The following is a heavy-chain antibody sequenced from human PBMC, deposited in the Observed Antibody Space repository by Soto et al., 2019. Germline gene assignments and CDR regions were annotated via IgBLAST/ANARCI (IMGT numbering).Heavy chain of an antibody. J-gene: IGHJ4*01. V-gene: IGHV4-61*08. CDR1: GGSISSGGYS. Sequence: SETLSLTCAVSGGSISSGGYSLSWIRQPPGKGLEWVGYVHFSGSTTYNPSLAPRLNISFDMSKSQVYLQLTSVTAADTAVYYCARFGAAAAHDDNWGRGVLVTVSS. D-gene: IGHD6-13*01. CDR3: ARFGAAAAHDDN. CDR2: VHFSGST.